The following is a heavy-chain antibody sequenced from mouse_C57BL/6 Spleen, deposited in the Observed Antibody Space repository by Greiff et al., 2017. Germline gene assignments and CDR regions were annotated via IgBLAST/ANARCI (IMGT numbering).Heavy chain of an antibody. CDR2: IHPNSGST. D-gene: IGHD1-1*01. J-gene: IGHJ4*01. CDR3: ARGRILDYYGSSYNYAMDY. V-gene: IGHV1-64*01. Sequence: QVHVKQPGAELVKPGASVKLSCKASGYTFTSYWMHWVKQRPGQGLEWIGMIHPNSGSTNYNEKFKSKATLTVDKSSSTAYMQLSSLTSEDSAVYYCARGRILDYYGSSYNYAMDYWGQGTSVTVSS. CDR1: GYTFTSYW.